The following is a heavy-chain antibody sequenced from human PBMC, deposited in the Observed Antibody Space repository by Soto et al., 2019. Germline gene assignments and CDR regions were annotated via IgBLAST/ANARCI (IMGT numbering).Heavy chain of an antibody. CDR2: INAGNGNT. CDR1: GYTFTSYA. Sequence: GASMKVSCKASGYTFTSYAMHWVRQAPGQRLEWMGWINAGNGNTKYSQKFQGRVTITRDTSASTAYMELSSLRSEDTAVYYCVRGVVVVVDINGPDAFDIWGQGTMVTVSS. D-gene: IGHD2-15*01. V-gene: IGHV1-3*01. CDR3: VRGVVVVVDINGPDAFDI. J-gene: IGHJ3*02.